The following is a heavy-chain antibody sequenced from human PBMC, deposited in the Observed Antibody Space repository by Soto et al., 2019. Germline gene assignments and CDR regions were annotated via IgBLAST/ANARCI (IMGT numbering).Heavy chain of an antibody. CDR3: AIERGYDYVWGSYRYTGDYYYGMDV. V-gene: IGHV1-18*04. CDR2: ISAYNGNT. Sequence: ASVKVSCKASGYTFTSYGSSWVRQAPGQGLEWMGWISAYNGNTNYAQKLQGRVTMTTDTSTSTAYMELRSLRSDDTAVYYCAIERGYDYVWGSYRYTGDYYYGMDVWGQGTTVTVSS. CDR1: GYTFTSYG. D-gene: IGHD3-16*02. J-gene: IGHJ6*02.